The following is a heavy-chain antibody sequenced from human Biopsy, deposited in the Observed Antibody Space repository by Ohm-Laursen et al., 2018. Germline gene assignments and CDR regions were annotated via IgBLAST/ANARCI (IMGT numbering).Heavy chain of an antibody. CDR2: INCKTGAT. V-gene: IGHV1-2*02. J-gene: IGHJ4*02. CDR3: ARDPLNGHKHFDY. CDR1: SYTFTGYN. D-gene: IGHD2-8*01. Sequence: SSVKVSCKASSYTFTGYNIHWMRQAPGQGLEWLGYINCKTGATNYAQKFQGTVTMTRDTSISTAYLALGSLRSADTAIYYCARDPLNGHKHFDYWGQGSLVAVSS.